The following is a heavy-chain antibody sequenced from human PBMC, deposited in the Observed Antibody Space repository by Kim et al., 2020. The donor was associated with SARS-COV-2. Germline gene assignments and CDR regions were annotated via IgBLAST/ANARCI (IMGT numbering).Heavy chain of an antibody. D-gene: IGHD3-10*01. V-gene: IGHV5-51*01. J-gene: IGHJ4*02. CDR3: ARSDNYYYGSGSPFDY. Sequence: SFQGQVTISADKSNRTAYLQWSSLKASDTAMYYCARSDNYYYGSGSPFDYWGQGTLVTVSS.